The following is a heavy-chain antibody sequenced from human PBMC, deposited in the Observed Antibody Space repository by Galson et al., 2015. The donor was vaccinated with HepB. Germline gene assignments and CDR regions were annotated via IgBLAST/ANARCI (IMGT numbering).Heavy chain of an antibody. CDR3: ARGYSGYSGMDV. D-gene: IGHD5-12*01. CDR1: GGTFSSYA. V-gene: IGHV1-69*13. Sequence: SVKVSCKASGGTFSSYAISWVRQAPGQGLEWMGGIIPIFGTANYAQKFQGRVTITADESTSTAYTELSSLRSEDTAVYYCARGYSGYSGMDVWGQGTTVTVSS. CDR2: IIPIFGTA. J-gene: IGHJ6*02.